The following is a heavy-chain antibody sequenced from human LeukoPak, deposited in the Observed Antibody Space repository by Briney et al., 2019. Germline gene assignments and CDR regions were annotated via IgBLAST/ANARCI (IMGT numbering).Heavy chain of an antibody. Sequence: GGSLRLSCAASGFTFSSYWMSWVRQAPGKGLEWVANIKQDGSEKYYGDSVKGRFTISRDNAKNSLYLQMNSLRAEDTAVYYCARPGSYGSGFYYYYGMDVWGQGTTVTVSS. CDR1: GFTFSSYW. CDR3: ARPGSYGSGFYYYYGMDV. CDR2: IKQDGSEK. D-gene: IGHD3-10*01. V-gene: IGHV3-7*01. J-gene: IGHJ6*02.